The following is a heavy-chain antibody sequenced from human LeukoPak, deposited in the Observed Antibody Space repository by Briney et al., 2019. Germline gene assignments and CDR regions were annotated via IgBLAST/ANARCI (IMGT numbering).Heavy chain of an antibody. CDR2: MNPNSGNT. Sequence: ASVKVSCKASGYTFTGYYMHWVRQATGQGLEWMGWMNPNSGNTGYAQKFQGRVTITRNTSISTAYMELSSLRSEDTAVYYCARETSQKGAHYMDVWGKGTTVTISS. D-gene: IGHD3-16*01. CDR3: ARETSQKGAHYMDV. CDR1: GYTFTGYY. J-gene: IGHJ6*03. V-gene: IGHV1-8*03.